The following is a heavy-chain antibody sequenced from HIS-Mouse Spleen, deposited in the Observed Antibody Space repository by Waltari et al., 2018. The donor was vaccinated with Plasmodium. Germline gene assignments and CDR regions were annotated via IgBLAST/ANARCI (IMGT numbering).Heavy chain of an antibody. CDR3: AREAGSGGLYYFDY. CDR1: GFTFSSYA. CDR2: ISYDGSKK. Sequence: QVQLVESGGGVVQPGRSLRLSCAASGFTFSSYAMHWVRQAPGKGLEWVAVISYDGSKKYYADSVKGRFTISRDNSKNTLYLQMNSLRAEDTAVYYCAREAGSGGLYYFDYWGQGTLVTVSS. V-gene: IGHV3-30-3*01. J-gene: IGHJ4*02. D-gene: IGHD3-10*01.